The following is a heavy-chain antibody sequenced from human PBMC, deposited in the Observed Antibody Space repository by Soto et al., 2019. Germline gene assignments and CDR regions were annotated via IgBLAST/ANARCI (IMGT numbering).Heavy chain of an antibody. V-gene: IGHV1-18*01. Sequence: QVQLVQSGTEVKKPGASIKVSCKASGYSFATSGMTWVRQAPGQGLEWVGWISAYNGNTNYDQNLQDRVTMTTDTSTSTAYLELRNLRSDASAVYYCARAGQYYDASCDANWGQGTLGSVAS. J-gene: IGHJ4*02. CDR2: ISAYNGNT. CDR3: ARAGQYYDASCDAN. CDR1: GYSFATSG. D-gene: IGHD3-22*01.